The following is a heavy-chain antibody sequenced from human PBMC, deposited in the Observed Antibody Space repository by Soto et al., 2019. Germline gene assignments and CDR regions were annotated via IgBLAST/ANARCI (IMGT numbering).Heavy chain of an antibody. D-gene: IGHD3-3*01. J-gene: IGHJ6*02. CDR2: ISYDGSNK. V-gene: IGHV3-30-3*01. CDR1: GFTFSSYA. Sequence: PGGSLRLSCAASGFTFSSYAMHWVRQAPGKGLEWVAVISYDGSNKYYADSVKGRFTISRDNSKNTLYLQMNSLRAEDTAVYYCARSNYDFWSGYTPALYYYYGMDVWGQGTTVTVSS. CDR3: ARSNYDFWSGYTPALYYYYGMDV.